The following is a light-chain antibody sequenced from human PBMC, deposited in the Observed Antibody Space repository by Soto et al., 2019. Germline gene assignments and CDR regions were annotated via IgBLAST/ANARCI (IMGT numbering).Light chain of an antibody. Sequence: DIQMTQSLSTLSASVGDRVTITSRASQSIGTWLAWYKHKPGRAPKLLIYDASTLEGGVPSRFSGSRSGTEFTFTISSLQPDDFATYYCQQYNSYSRAFGQETKVDIK. CDR1: QSIGTW. J-gene: IGKJ1*01. CDR2: DAS. CDR3: QQYNSYSRA. V-gene: IGKV1-5*01.